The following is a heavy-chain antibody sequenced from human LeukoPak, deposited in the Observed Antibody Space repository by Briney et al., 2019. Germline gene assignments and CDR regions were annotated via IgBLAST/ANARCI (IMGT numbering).Heavy chain of an antibody. D-gene: IGHD3-22*01. J-gene: IGHJ4*02. V-gene: IGHV4-59*01. Sequence: SETLSLTCTVSGGSISSYYWSWIRQPPGKGLEWIGYIYYSGSTNYNPSLKGRVTISVDTSKNQFSLKLSSVTAADTAVYYCARAQYDSSGYLFDYWGQGTLVTVSS. CDR3: ARAQYDSSGYLFDY. CDR1: GGSISSYY. CDR2: IYYSGST.